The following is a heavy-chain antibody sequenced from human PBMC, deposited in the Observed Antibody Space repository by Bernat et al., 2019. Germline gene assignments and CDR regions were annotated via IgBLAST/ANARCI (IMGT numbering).Heavy chain of an antibody. D-gene: IGHD6-13*01. J-gene: IGHJ3*01. Sequence: EVQLVESGGGLVKPGGSLRLSCGASGFTFSTYNMNWVRQAPGKGLEWVSYISTRNSYIYYADSVKGRFTISRDNAKNSLYLHMNSLRVEDTAVYYCARDSIASEATNNAFDVWGQGTMVTVSS. CDR2: ISTRNSYI. CDR1: GFTFSTYN. V-gene: IGHV3-21*05. CDR3: ARDSIASEATNNAFDV.